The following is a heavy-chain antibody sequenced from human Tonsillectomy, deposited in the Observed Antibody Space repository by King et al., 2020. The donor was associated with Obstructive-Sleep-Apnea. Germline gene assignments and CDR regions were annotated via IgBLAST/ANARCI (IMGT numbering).Heavy chain of an antibody. V-gene: IGHV1-69*01. D-gene: IGHD6-6*01. CDR1: GGAFSSYS. CDR2: IIPILNAL. CDR3: ARGYSSASQFDY. Sequence: QLVQSGAEVKRPGSSVKVSCKASGGAFSSYSFNWVRQAPGQGLEWMGGIIPILNALTYAQRFQDRVTITADESARTTHLELSSLRSDDTAVYFCARGYSSASQFDYWGQGTLLTVSS. J-gene: IGHJ4*02.